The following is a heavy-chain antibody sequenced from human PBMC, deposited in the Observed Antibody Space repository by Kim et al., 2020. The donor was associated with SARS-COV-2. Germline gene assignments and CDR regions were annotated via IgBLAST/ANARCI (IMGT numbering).Heavy chain of an antibody. V-gene: IGHV3-23*01. CDR3: AKDLRWRWLGTGVGYFDY. CDR1: GFTFSSYA. CDR2: ISGSGGST. D-gene: IGHD6-19*01. J-gene: IGHJ4*02. Sequence: GGSLRLSCAASGFTFSSYAMSWVRQAPGKGLEWVSAISGSGGSTYYADSVKGRFTISRDNSKNTLYLQMNSLRAEDTAVYYCAKDLRWRWLGTGVGYFDYWGQGTLVTVSS.